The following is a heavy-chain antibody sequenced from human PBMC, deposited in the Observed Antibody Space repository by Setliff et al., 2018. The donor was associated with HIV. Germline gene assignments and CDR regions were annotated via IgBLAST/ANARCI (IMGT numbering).Heavy chain of an antibody. Sequence: GSLRLSCAASGFSFSDYYMNWIRQAPGKGLEWVSYISSSGSNRYYADSMKGRFTISRDNAKNSLYLQMNSLRAEDTAVYYCAREGSTYYYYYMDVWGKGTTVTVSS. V-gene: IGHV3-11*04. CDR1: GFSFSDYY. CDR2: ISSSGSNR. J-gene: IGHJ6*03. CDR3: AREGSTYYYYYMDV.